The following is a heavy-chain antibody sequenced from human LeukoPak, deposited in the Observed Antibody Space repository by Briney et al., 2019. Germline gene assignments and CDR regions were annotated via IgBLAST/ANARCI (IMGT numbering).Heavy chain of an antibody. V-gene: IGHV4-59*01. J-gene: IGHJ5*02. CDR1: GTSISPYY. CDR3: AREVGDSDLDNWFDP. D-gene: IGHD2-21*02. Sequence: PSETLSLTCAVSGTSISPYYWSWIRQPPGKGLEWIGYIYYSGSTNYNPSLKSRVTISIDTSENQVSLILRSVTAADTAVYYCAREVGDSDLDNWFDPWGQGTLVTVSS. CDR2: IYYSGST.